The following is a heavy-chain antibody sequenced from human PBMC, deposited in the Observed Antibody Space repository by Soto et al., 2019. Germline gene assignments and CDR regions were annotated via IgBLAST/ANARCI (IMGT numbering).Heavy chain of an antibody. D-gene: IGHD3-10*01. J-gene: IGHJ4*02. CDR3: AREAYGSGQKFDY. Sequence: PSETLSLTCTVSGGSISSGGYYWSWIRQHPGKGLEWIGYIYYSGSTYYNPSLKSRVTISVGTSKNQFSLKLSSVTAADTAVYYCAREAYGSGQKFDYWGQGTLVTVSS. CDR2: IYYSGST. V-gene: IGHV4-61*08. CDR1: GGSISSGGYY.